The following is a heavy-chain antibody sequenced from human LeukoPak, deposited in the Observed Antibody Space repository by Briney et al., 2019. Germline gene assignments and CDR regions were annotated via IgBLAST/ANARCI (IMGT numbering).Heavy chain of an antibody. CDR2: IYYGGST. V-gene: IGHV4-59*08. CDR1: GGSISSYY. Sequence: SETLSLTCTVSGGSISSYYWSWIRQPPGKGLEWIGYIYYGGSTNYNPSLKSRVTISVDTSKNQFSLKLSSVTAADTAVYYCARHGGSYPTFDYWGQGTLVTVSS. CDR3: ARHGGSYPTFDY. J-gene: IGHJ4*02. D-gene: IGHD1-26*01.